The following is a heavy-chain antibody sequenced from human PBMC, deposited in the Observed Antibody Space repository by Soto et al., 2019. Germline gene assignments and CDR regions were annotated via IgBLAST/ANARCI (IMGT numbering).Heavy chain of an antibody. D-gene: IGHD6-13*01. J-gene: IGHJ5*02. CDR2: INHSGST. V-gene: IGHV4-34*01. CDR3: ARVESYSNSWPRLAWFDP. CDR1: GGSFSGYY. Sequence: SETLSLTCAVYGGSFSGYYWSWIRQPPGKGLEWIGEINHSGSTNYNPSLKSRVTISVDTSKNQFSLKLSSVTAADTAVYYCARVESYSNSWPRLAWFDPWGQGTLVTVSS.